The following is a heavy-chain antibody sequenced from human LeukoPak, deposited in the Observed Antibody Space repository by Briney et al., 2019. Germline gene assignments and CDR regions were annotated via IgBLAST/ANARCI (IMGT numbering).Heavy chain of an antibody. CDR1: GYTLTELS. V-gene: IGHV1-24*01. CDR2: FDPEDGET. CDR3: ATTPGKNYYDSSRDAFDI. Sequence: ASVKVSCKVSGYTLTELSMHWVRQAPGKGLEWMGGFDPEDGETIYAQKFQGRVTMTEDTSTDTAYMELSSLRSEDTAVYYCATTPGKNYYDSSRDAFDIWGQGTMVTVSS. D-gene: IGHD3-22*01. J-gene: IGHJ3*02.